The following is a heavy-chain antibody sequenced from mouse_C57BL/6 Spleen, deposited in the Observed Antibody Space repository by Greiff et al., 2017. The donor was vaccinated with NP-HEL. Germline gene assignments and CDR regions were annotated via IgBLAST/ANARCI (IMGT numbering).Heavy chain of an antibody. CDR1: GYSITSGYY. D-gene: IGHD2-1*01. CDR3: ARALYGNFPWFAY. CDR2: ISYDGSN. Sequence: EVQLVESGPGLVKPSQSLSLTCSVTGYSITSGYYWNWIRQFPGNKLEWMGYISYDGSNNYNPSLKNRISITRDTSKNQFFLKLNSVTTEDTATYYCARALYGNFPWFAYWGQGTLVTVSA. J-gene: IGHJ3*01. V-gene: IGHV3-6*01.